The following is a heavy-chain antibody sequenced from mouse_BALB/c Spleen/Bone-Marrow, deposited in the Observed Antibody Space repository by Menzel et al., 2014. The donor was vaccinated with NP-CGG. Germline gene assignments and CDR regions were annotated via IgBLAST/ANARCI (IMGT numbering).Heavy chain of an antibody. V-gene: IGHV1S56*01. CDR3: ARDYRYDAWFAY. J-gene: IGHJ3*01. Sequence: VHLVESGPELVKPGASVRISCKASGYTFTSYYIHWVKQRPGQGLEWIGWIYPGNVNTKYNEKFKGKATLTADKSSSTAYMQLSSLTSEDSAVYFCARDYRYDAWFAYWGQGTLVTVSA. CDR1: GYTFTSYY. D-gene: IGHD2-14*01. CDR2: IYPGNVNT.